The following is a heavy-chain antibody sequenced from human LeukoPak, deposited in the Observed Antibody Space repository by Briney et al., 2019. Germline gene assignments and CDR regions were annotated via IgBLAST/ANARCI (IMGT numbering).Heavy chain of an antibody. CDR2: IHHSGST. V-gene: IGHV4-38-2*02. CDR3: ARKSIHSGRVTWFDP. J-gene: IGHJ5*02. CDR1: GYSISSDSY. D-gene: IGHD1-26*01. Sequence: SETLSLTCSVSGYSISSDSYWGWIRQPPGKGLEWIGSIHHSGSTFYNPSLKSRVTISVDTSKNQFSLKLSSVTAADTAVYYCARKSIHSGRVTWFDPWGQGTLVTVSS.